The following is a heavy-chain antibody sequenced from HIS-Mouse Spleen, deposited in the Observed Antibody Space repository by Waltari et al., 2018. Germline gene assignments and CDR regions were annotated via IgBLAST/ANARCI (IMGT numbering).Heavy chain of an antibody. V-gene: IGHV4-39*07. Sequence: QLQLQESVPGLVKPSETLSLTCTVAGGSISSSRYYLGWIRQPPGKGLEWIGSIYYSGRTYYNPSLKSRVTISVDTSKNQFSLKLSSVTAADTAVYYCAREIPYSSSWYDWYFDLWGRGTLVTVSS. CDR3: AREIPYSSSWYDWYFDL. CDR2: IYYSGRT. D-gene: IGHD6-13*01. J-gene: IGHJ2*01. CDR1: GGSISSSRYY.